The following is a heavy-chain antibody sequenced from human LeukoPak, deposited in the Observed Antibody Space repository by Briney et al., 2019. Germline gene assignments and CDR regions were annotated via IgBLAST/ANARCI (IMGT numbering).Heavy chain of an antibody. Sequence: GGSLRLSCAASGFTVSSNYRSWVRQAPGKGLEWVSIIYRVGSTFYADSVEGRFTISRDNSKNTLYLQMNSLRVEDTAIYYCARDGGNNSWYGMDVWGQATTVTVSS. CDR3: ARDGGNNSWYGMDV. CDR2: IYRVGST. CDR1: GFTVSSNY. D-gene: IGHD4-23*01. V-gene: IGHV3-66*01. J-gene: IGHJ6*02.